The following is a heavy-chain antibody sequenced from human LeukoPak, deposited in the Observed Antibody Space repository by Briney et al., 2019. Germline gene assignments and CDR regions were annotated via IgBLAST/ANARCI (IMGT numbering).Heavy chain of an antibody. J-gene: IGHJ2*01. V-gene: IGHV3-74*01. Sequence: GGSLRLSCAASGFTFKLYWMHWVRQVPGKRPVWVSRINDDGSDTIYADSVRGRFTISRDDAKNTVYLQMNNLRAEDTAVYYCAKGGHADYGDYSHLWYFDFWGRGTLVTVSS. CDR1: GFTFKLYW. CDR3: AKGGHADYGDYSHLWYFDF. D-gene: IGHD4-17*01. CDR2: INDDGSDT.